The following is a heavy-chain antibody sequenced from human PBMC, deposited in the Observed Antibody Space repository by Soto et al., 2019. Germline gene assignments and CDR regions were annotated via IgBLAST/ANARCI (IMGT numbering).Heavy chain of an antibody. Sequence: HSGRQASAQGLEWMGIINPSGGSTNYLQKFQGRVTMTRDTSTSTVYMELSSLRSEDTAVYFCARADYYDSSGFYYDYWGQGTLVTVSS. CDR2: INPSGGST. D-gene: IGHD3-22*01. CDR3: ARADYYDSSGFYYDY. J-gene: IGHJ4*02. V-gene: IGHV1-46*01.